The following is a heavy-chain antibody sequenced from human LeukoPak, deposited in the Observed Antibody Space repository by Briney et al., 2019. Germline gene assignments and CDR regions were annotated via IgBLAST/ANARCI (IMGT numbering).Heavy chain of an antibody. Sequence: SETLSLTCTVSGAPLSTNNLYWGWIRQPPGQGREDIGNIFYTGTSYYNPSLKSRLTMSVDTSKNQCSLKLGSVTAADTAVYYCVRRRDGYKWYFDAWGQGTLVTVSS. V-gene: IGHV4-39*01. CDR1: GAPLSTNNLY. CDR3: VRRRDGYKWYFDA. J-gene: IGHJ4*02. CDR2: IFYTGTS. D-gene: IGHD5-24*01.